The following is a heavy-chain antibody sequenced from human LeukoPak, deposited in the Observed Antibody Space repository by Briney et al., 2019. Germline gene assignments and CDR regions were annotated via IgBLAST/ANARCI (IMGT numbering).Heavy chain of an antibody. V-gene: IGHV1-69*05. CDR1: GGTFSSYA. Sequence: SVKVSCKASGGTFSSYAISWVRQAPGQGLEWMGGIIPIFGTANYAQKFQGRVTMTRNTSISTAYMELSSLRSEDTAVYYCARVGSGWYSQDYWGQGTLVTVSS. D-gene: IGHD6-19*01. J-gene: IGHJ4*02. CDR3: ARVGSGWYSQDY. CDR2: IIPIFGTA.